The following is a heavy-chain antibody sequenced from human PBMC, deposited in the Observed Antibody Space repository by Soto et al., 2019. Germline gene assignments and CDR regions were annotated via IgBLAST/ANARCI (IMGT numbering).Heavy chain of an antibody. CDR3: AKDRGRPDAFNI. V-gene: IGHV3-74*01. CDR1: GHSFGGFW. CDR2: IDSGGTNT. J-gene: IGHJ3*02. Sequence: GGSLRLSCAGSGHSFGGFWMHWVRQAPGKGLVWVSRIDSGGTNTVYADPVKGRFTISRDNAKNTLYLQMNSLRAEDTAVYYCAKDRGRPDAFNIWGQGTMVTVSS. D-gene: IGHD3-10*01.